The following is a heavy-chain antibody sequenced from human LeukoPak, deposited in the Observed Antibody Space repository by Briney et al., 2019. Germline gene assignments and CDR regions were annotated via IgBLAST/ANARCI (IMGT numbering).Heavy chain of an antibody. V-gene: IGHV3-21*01. J-gene: IGHJ3*02. CDR2: ISSSSSYI. CDR1: GFTFSSYS. D-gene: IGHD1-26*01. CDR3: AREGGSYLGAFDI. Sequence: PGGSLRLSCAASGFTFSSYSMNWVRQAPGKGLEWVSSISSSSSYIYYADSVKGRFTISRDNAKNSLYLQMNSLRAEDTAVYYCAREGGSYLGAFDIWGQGTMVTVSS.